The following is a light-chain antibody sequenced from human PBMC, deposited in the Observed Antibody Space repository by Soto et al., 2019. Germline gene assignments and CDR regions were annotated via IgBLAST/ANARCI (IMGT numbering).Light chain of an antibody. CDR2: GAS. Sequence: EMVLTQSPGTLSLSPGDRATLSCRASQSVSNDYVAWVQQKPGQAPRLLIYGASTRATAIPASFSGSGSGTDFALTISSLQSEDFAVYYCQHYNNWPWTFGQGTKVDIK. V-gene: IGKV3-15*01. J-gene: IGKJ1*01. CDR3: QHYNNWPWT. CDR1: QSVSND.